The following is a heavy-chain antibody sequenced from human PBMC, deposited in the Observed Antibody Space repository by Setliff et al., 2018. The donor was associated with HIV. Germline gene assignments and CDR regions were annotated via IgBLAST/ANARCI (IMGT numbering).Heavy chain of an antibody. V-gene: IGHV3-23*01. CDR3: AKDITSHGMDV. D-gene: IGHD3-16*01. CDR2: VATNGGST. J-gene: IGHJ6*02. Sequence: PGGSLRLSCAVSGFTFSNSAMSWVRQAPGKGLEWVSSVATNGGSTYYAASVQGRFTISSDNSKSVVYLQMNSLRAEDTAVYYCAKDITSHGMDVWGQGTTVTVSS. CDR1: GFTFSNSA.